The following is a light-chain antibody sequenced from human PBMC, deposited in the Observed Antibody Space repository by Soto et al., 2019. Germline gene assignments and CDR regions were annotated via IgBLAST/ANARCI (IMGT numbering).Light chain of an antibody. V-gene: IGLV2-14*01. CDR1: SDDVGHYNY. CDR3: AAWDDSLSIWV. CDR2: DVS. Sequence: QSALTQPASVSGSPGQSITISCTGTSDDVGHYNYVSWYQQHPGKAPKLMIYDVSNRPSGISNRFSGSKSGNTASLTISGLQPEDEADYYCAAWDDSLSIWVFGGGTKVTVL. J-gene: IGLJ3*02.